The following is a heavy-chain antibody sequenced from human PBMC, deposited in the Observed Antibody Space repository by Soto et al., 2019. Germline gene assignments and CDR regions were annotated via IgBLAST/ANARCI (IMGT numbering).Heavy chain of an antibody. Sequence: ASVKVSCKASRYTITGYYMHWVRQAPGQGLERMGWINPNSGGTNYAQKFQGRVTMTRDTSISTAYMELSRLRSDDTAVYYCARDLTWIQLWSRTDAFDIWGQGTMVTVS. CDR2: INPNSGGT. CDR3: ARDLTWIQLWSRTDAFDI. J-gene: IGHJ3*02. CDR1: RYTITGYY. V-gene: IGHV1-2*02. D-gene: IGHD5-18*01.